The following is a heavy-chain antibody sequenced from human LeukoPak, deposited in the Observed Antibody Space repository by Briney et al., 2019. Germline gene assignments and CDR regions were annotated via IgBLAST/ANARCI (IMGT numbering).Heavy chain of an antibody. CDR1: GYTFTSYD. D-gene: IGHD1-14*01. CDR3: AREPLRTEHIDY. Sequence: GASVKVSCKASGYTFTSYDINWVRQATGQGLEWMGWMNPNSGNTGCAQKFQGRVTMTRDTSTSIAYMELSSLRSEDSAVYYCAREPLRTEHIDYWGQGTLVTVSS. CDR2: MNPNSGNT. J-gene: IGHJ4*02. V-gene: IGHV1-8*01.